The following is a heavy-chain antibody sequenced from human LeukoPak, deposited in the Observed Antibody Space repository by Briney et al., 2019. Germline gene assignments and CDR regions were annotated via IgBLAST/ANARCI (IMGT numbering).Heavy chain of an antibody. V-gene: IGHV4-59*08. Sequence: SETLSLTCTVSGGSISSYYWSWIRQPPGKGLEWIGYIYYGVSTNYNPSLKSRVTISLDTSKKQISLRVRSVTAADTAIYYCARLLADNWFDPWGQGTLVTVSS. J-gene: IGHJ5*02. CDR3: ARLLADNWFDP. D-gene: IGHD6-13*01. CDR2: IYYGVST. CDR1: GGSISSYY.